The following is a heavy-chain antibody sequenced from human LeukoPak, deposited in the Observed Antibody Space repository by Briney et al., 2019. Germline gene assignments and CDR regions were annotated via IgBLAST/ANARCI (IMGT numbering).Heavy chain of an antibody. CDR2: IRSKANSYAT. J-gene: IGHJ6*02. CDR1: GFTFSGSA. D-gene: IGHD6-19*01. Sequence: PGGSLRLSCAASGFTFSGSAMHWVRQASGKGLEWVGRIRSKANSYATAYAASVKGRFTISRDDSKNTAYLQMNSLKTEDTAVYYCTVRGIAVDYYYYGMDVWGQGTTVTVSS. CDR3: TVRGIAVDYYYYGMDV. V-gene: IGHV3-73*01.